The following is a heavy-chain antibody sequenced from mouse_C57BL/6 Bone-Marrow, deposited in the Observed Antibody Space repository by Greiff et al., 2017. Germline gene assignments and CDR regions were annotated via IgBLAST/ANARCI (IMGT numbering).Heavy chain of an antibody. CDR1: GFNIKDDY. J-gene: IGHJ4*01. Sequence: VQLQQSGAELVRAGASVKLSCTASGFNIKDDYMHWVKQRPEQGLEWIGWIDPENGDTEYASKFQGKATITADTSSNTAYLQLSSLTSEDTAVYYCTTHYYGSIYYAMDYWGQGTSVTVSS. V-gene: IGHV14-4*01. D-gene: IGHD1-1*01. CDR3: TTHYYGSIYYAMDY. CDR2: IDPENGDT.